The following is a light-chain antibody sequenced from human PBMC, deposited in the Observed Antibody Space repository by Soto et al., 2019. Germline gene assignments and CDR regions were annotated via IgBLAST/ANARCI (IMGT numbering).Light chain of an antibody. J-gene: IGLJ2*01. CDR2: GVS. Sequence: QSALTQPASVSGSPGQSITISCTGTSSDIGGFNYVSWYQQHPGKVPKLIIYGVSSRPSGVSNRFSGSKSGNTASLTISGLQAEDEADYYCSSYTTSSPGVFGAGTKLTVL. CDR3: SSYTTSSPGV. CDR1: SSDIGGFNY. V-gene: IGLV2-14*01.